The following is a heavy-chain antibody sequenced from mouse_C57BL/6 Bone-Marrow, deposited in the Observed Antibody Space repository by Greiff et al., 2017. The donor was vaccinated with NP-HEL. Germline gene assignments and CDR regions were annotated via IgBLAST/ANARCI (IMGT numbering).Heavy chain of an antibody. J-gene: IGHJ4*01. D-gene: IGHD2-2*01. Sequence: QVQLQQPGAELVMPGASVKLSCKASGYTFTSYWMHWVKQRPGQGLEWIGEIDPSDSYTNYNQKFKGKSTLTVDKSSSTAYMQLSSLTSEDSAVYYFARGGGLYAMDYWGQGTSVTVSS. V-gene: IGHV1-69*01. CDR3: ARGGGLYAMDY. CDR1: GYTFTSYW. CDR2: IDPSDSYT.